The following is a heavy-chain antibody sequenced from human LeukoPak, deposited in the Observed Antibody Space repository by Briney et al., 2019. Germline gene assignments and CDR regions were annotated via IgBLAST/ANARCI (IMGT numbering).Heavy chain of an antibody. V-gene: IGHV3-7*01. J-gene: IGHJ3*02. CDR3: ARPRRVYGSGSYAFDI. D-gene: IGHD3-10*01. CDR1: GFSFSSYW. Sequence: PGGSLRLSCAASGFSFSSYWMSWVRQAPGKGLEWVANIKQDGSEKYYVDSVKGRFTISRDNAKNSLYLQMNSLRAEDTAVYYCARPRRVYGSGSYAFDIWGQGTMVTVSS. CDR2: IKQDGSEK.